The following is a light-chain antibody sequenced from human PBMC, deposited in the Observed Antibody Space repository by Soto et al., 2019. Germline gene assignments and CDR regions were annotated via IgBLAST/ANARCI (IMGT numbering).Light chain of an antibody. Sequence: DIQMTQSPSTLSASVGERVTITCRASQTINTWLAWYQHKPGKAPKLLIYDASTLQTGVPSRFSGYSSGTEFTLTISSLQTDYLSTYFCQQCYSFDPEGLNFGGGTKVEL. CDR1: QTINTW. J-gene: IGKJ4*01. V-gene: IGKV1-5*01. CDR2: DAS. CDR3: QQCYSFDPEGLN.